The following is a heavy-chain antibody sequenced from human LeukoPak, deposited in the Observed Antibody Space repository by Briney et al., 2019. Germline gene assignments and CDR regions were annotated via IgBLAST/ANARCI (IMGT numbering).Heavy chain of an antibody. V-gene: IGHV3-23*01. Sequence: GGSLRLSCAVSGITLSNYGMSWVRQAPGKGLEWVAGVSDSGGRTNYADSVKGRFTISRDNSKNTLYLQMNSLRAEDTAVYFCAKRGVVIRVILVGFHKEAYYFDSWGQGVVVTVSS. J-gene: IGHJ4*02. D-gene: IGHD3-10*01. CDR3: AKRGVVIRVILVGFHKEAYYFDS. CDR1: GITLSNYG. CDR2: VSDSGGRT.